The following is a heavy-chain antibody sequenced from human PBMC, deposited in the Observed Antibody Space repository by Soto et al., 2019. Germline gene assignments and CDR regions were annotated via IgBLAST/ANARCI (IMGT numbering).Heavy chain of an antibody. CDR1: GFTFSSYS. CDR2: ISSSSSYI. CDR3: AREDFGVVTCFDC. V-gene: IGHV3-21*01. Sequence: GSMRLSCAPSGFTFSSYSMNWVRPAPGKGMEWVSSISSSSSYIYYTDSVKGRFTISRDNAKNSLYLQMNSLRAEDTAVYYCAREDFGVVTCFDCWGQGTLVTVSS. D-gene: IGHD3-3*01. J-gene: IGHJ4*02.